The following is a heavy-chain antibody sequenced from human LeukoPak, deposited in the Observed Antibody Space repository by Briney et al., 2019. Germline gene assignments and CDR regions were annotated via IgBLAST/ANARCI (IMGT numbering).Heavy chain of an antibody. V-gene: IGHV4-59*01. CDR3: ARTPVDTAMVFPGYFDY. CDR1: GGSISSYY. Sequence: SETLSLTCTVSGGSISSYYWSWIRQPPGKGLEWIGYIYYSGSTNYNPSLKSRVTISVDTSKNQFSLKLSSVTAADTAVYYRARTPVDTAMVFPGYFDYWGQGTLVTVSS. D-gene: IGHD5-18*01. CDR2: IYYSGST. J-gene: IGHJ4*02.